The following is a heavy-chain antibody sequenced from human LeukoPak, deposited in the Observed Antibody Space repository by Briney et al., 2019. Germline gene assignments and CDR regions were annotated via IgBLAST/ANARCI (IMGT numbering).Heavy chain of an antibody. CDR2: HSWGGWHK. CDR3: VKGIQLWSGAYDS. CDR1: GFLFDDYG. Sequence: GGSLRLFCAASGFLFDDYGMHWARQSPGKGLEDVTIHSWGGWHKLYADSVKGRFTISRDNSKNLVYLEMNSLRPEDTALYYCVKGIQLWSGAYDSWGQGTLVTVSS. V-gene: IGHV3-43D*04. D-gene: IGHD5-18*01. J-gene: IGHJ4*02.